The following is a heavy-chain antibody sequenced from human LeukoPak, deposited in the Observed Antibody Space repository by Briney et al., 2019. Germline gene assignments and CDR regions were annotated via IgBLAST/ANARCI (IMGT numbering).Heavy chain of an antibody. V-gene: IGHV1-46*01. CDR2: INPSGGST. J-gene: IGHJ5*02. D-gene: IGHD2-2*02. CDR3: ARGTGYCSSTSCYIPYRGHWFDP. CDR1: GYTFTSYY. Sequence: ASVKVSCKASGYTFTSYYVHWVRQAPGQGLEWMGIINPSGGSTSYAQKFQGRVTMTRDMSTSTVYMELSSPRSEDTAVYYCARGTGYCSSTSCYIPYRGHWFDPWGQGTLVTVSS.